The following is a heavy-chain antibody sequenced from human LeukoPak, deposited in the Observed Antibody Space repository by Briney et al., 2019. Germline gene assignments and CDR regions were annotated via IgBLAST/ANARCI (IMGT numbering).Heavy chain of an antibody. J-gene: IGHJ4*02. V-gene: IGHV3-30*02. CDR2: IRYDGSNK. CDR1: GFTFSNYA. Sequence: PGGSLRLSCVASGFTFSNYAMTWVRQAPGKGLEWVAFIRYDGSNKYYADSVKGRFTISRDNSKNTLYLQMNSLRAEDTAVYYCAKLPDTAMDYWGQGTLVTVSS. D-gene: IGHD5-18*01. CDR3: AKLPDTAMDY.